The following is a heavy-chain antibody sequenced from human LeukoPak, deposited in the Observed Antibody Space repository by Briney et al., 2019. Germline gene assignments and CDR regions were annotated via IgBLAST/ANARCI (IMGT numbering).Heavy chain of an antibody. CDR2: ISAYNGNT. D-gene: IGHD2-2*01. CDR1: GYTFTSYG. Sequence: ASVKVSCKASGYTFTSYGISWVRQAPGQGLEWMGWISAYNGNTNYAQKLQGRVTMTTDTSTSTAYMELRSLRSDDTAVYYCARDVVVVPAAITAYNWFDPWGQGTLVTVSS. V-gene: IGHV1-18*01. CDR3: ARDVVVVPAAITAYNWFDP. J-gene: IGHJ5*02.